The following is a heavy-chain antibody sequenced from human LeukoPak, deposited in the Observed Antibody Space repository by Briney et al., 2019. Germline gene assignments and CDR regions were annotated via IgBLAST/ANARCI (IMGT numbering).Heavy chain of an antibody. D-gene: IGHD3-10*01. CDR3: AKSFMD. J-gene: IGHJ4*02. CDR2: ISSGGTTI. V-gene: IGHV3-48*03. CDR1: GFTFSSYE. Sequence: GGALRLSCAASGFTFSSYEMNWVRQAPAKGLEWVSHISSGGTTIYYADSVKGRFTISRDNAKNSLYLQMNGLRAEDTAVYYCAKSFMDWGQGTLVTVSS.